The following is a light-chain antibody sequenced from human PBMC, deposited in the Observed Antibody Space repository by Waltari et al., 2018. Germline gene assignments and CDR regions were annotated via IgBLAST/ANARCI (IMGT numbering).Light chain of an antibody. CDR3: CSYAGSSTVM. Sequence: QSALTQPASVSGSPGQSITISCTGTPRNVGNYDLVSWYQQHPGKAPKLIISEVNKRPSGISDRFSGSKSGNTASLTISGLLTEDEADYYCCSYAGSSTVMFGGGTKLTVL. CDR2: EVN. CDR1: PRNVGNYDL. V-gene: IGLV2-23*02. J-gene: IGLJ3*02.